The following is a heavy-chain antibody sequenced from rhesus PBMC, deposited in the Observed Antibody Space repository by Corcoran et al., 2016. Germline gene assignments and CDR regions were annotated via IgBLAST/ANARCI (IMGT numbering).Heavy chain of an antibody. CDR3: ARNSPYRDESFDF. CDR1: GYTFTDYY. Sequence: QVQLVQSGAEVKKPGSSVKVPCKASGYTFTDYYMHWVRHDPRQRLEGMRLINPYNGNTKYARKCQGRIAMTRDTSTSTAYLGLSSLRSEDTAVYYCARNSPYRDESFDFLGPGTPITVT. CDR2: INPYNGNT. D-gene: IGHD4-23*01. V-gene: IGHV1S2*01. J-gene: IGHJ2*01.